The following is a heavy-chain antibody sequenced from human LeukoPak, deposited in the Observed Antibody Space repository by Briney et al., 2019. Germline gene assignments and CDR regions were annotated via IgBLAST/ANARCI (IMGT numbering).Heavy chain of an antibody. CDR2: ASGSGSTT. V-gene: IGHV3-23*01. D-gene: IGHD4-23*01. Sequence: GGSLRLSCAASGFTFSTYGMNWVRQAPGKGLEWVSAASGSGSTTYYARSVKGRFTVSRDNSKNTLYLQMNSLRVDDTAVYYCAKSLDYGGNRARLDFWGQGTLVTVSS. CDR3: AKSLDYGGNRARLDF. J-gene: IGHJ4*02. CDR1: GFTFSTYG.